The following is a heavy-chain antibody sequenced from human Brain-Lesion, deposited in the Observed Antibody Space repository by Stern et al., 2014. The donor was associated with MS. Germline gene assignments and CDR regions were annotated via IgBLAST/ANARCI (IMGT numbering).Heavy chain of an antibody. CDR3: ARGERWFDS. Sequence: EVQLVESGGGLVQPGGSLRLSCAASGFTFSDYWMHWVRQAPGKGRVWVSRVNNDGRRTSYADSVKGRFTMSRDNAKNTLYLQMNSLRVEDMAIYYCARGERWFDSWGQGTLVTVSS. CDR1: GFTFSDYW. V-gene: IGHV3-74*01. J-gene: IGHJ5*01. CDR2: VNNDGRRT.